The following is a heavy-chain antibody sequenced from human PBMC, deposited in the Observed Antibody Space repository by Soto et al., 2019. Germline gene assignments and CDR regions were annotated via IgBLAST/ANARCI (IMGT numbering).Heavy chain of an antibody. CDR1: GYTFTSYY. V-gene: IGHV1-46*01. D-gene: IGHD3-22*01. CDR2: INPSGGST. Sequence: ASVKVSYKASGYTFTSYYMHWVRQAPGQGLEWMGIINPSGGSTSYAQKFQGRVTMTRDTSTSTVYMELSSLRSEDTAVYYCARAHEGYDSSGYYGHFDYWGQGTLVTVSS. CDR3: ARAHEGYDSSGYYGHFDY. J-gene: IGHJ4*02.